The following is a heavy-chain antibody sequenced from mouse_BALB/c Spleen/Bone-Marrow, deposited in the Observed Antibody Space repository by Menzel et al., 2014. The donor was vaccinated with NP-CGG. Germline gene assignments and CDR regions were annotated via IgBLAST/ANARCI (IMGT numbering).Heavy chain of an antibody. Sequence: EVKMVESGGGLVQPGGFLTLSCAASGFDFRRSWVGWVRQAPGTGLEWVGEINPDSSTINYTPSLKDKFIISRDNAKNTLYLQMSKVRSEDTALYYCARNWDVGFAYWGQGTLVTVSA. CDR1: GFDFRRSW. CDR2: INPDSSTI. D-gene: IGHD4-1*01. V-gene: IGHV4-1*02. CDR3: ARNWDVGFAY. J-gene: IGHJ3*01.